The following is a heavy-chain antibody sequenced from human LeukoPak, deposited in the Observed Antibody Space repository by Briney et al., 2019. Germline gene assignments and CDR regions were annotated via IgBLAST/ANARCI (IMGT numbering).Heavy chain of an antibody. CDR2: IYPGDSDT. Sequence: GESLKISCKGSGYSFTSYWIGWVRQLPGKGLEWMGLIYPGDSDTRYSPSFQGQVTISADKSISTAYLQWSSLKASDTAMYYCARRYCSGGSCWAGFDYWGQGTLVTVSS. V-gene: IGHV5-51*01. CDR3: ARRYCSGGSCWAGFDY. CDR1: GYSFTSYW. J-gene: IGHJ4*02. D-gene: IGHD2-15*01.